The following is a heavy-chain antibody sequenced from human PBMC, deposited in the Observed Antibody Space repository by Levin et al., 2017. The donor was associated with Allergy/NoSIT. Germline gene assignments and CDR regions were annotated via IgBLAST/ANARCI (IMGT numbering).Heavy chain of an antibody. J-gene: IGHJ3*02. V-gene: IGHV3-30*18. CDR2: ISDDGSKK. D-gene: IGHD3-9*01. CDR1: GFAFRSYA. CDR3: AKVRRELVMATDAFDI. Sequence: RAGGSLRLSCAVSGFAFRSYAMHWVRQAPGKGLEWVADISDDGSKKYYTDSVKGRFTISRDNFKNTLFLQMNSLRVEDTAVYYCAKVRRELVMATDAFDIWGQGTLVTVSS.